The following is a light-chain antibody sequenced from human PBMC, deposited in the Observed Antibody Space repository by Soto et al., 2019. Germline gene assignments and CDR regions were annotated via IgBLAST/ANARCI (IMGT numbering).Light chain of an antibody. Sequence: GERETLSYGNSQSVDTFLVWYQQKPGQAPRLLISGASSRATGIPDRFRGSGSGTDFTLTISGLEPEDFAVYYCQQYANSPPWTFGQR. J-gene: IGKJ1*01. CDR1: QSVDTF. CDR2: GAS. V-gene: IGKV3-20*01. CDR3: QQYANSPPWT.